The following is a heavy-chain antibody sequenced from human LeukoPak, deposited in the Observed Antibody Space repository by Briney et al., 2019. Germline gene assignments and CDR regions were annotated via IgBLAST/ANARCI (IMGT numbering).Heavy chain of an antibody. CDR2: ISGSGGST. V-gene: IGHV3-23*01. Sequence: TGGSLRLSCAASGFTFSSYAMSWVRQAPGKGLEWVSAISGSGGSTYYADSVKGRFTISRDNSKNTLYLQMNSLRAEDTAVYYCATSLWFGELFPSTYMDVWGKGTTVTISS. CDR3: ATSLWFGELFPSTYMDV. CDR1: GFTFSSYA. J-gene: IGHJ6*03. D-gene: IGHD3-10*01.